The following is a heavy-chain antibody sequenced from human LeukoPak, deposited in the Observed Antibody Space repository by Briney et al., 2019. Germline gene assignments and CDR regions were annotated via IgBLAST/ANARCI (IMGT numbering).Heavy chain of an antibody. CDR2: IYQGGSP. V-gene: IGHV4-4*02. Sequence: PSETLSLTCAVSGGSISSDNWWSWIRQPPGKGLEWIGEIYQGGSPNYNPSLKSRVTISIDKSKNQFSLKLNSVSAADTAVYYCASRRYYDSTGYFPYWGQGTLVTVSS. CDR1: GGSISSDNW. J-gene: IGHJ4*02. D-gene: IGHD3-22*01. CDR3: ASRRYYDSTGYFPY.